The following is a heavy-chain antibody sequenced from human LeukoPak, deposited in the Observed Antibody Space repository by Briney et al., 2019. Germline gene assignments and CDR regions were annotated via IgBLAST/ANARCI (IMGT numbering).Heavy chain of an antibody. CDR3: ARQLSGWYDADHY. J-gene: IGHJ4*02. D-gene: IGHD6-19*01. CDR1: GFTFSSYW. CDR2: IKEDGSRN. V-gene: IGHV3-7*05. Sequence: GGSLRLSCAASGFTFSSYWMSWVRQAPGKGLEWVANIKEDGSRNHYVDSVKGRFTISRDNAKNSLYLQMSSLRAEDTAVYYCARQLSGWYDADHYCGQGTLVTVSS.